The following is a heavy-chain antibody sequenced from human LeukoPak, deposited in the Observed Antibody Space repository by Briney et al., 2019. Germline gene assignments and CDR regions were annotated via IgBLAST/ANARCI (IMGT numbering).Heavy chain of an antibody. CDR2: INWNGGST. J-gene: IGHJ3*02. CDR3: ARVCVVGAMVDAFDI. CDR1: GFTFDDYG. Sequence: GGSLRLSCAASGFTFDDYGMSWVRQAPGKGLEWVSVINWNGGSTGYADSVKGRFTISRDNAKNSLYLQMNSLRAEDTAFYYCARVCVVGAMVDAFDIWGQGTMVTVSS. V-gene: IGHV3-20*04. D-gene: IGHD1-26*01.